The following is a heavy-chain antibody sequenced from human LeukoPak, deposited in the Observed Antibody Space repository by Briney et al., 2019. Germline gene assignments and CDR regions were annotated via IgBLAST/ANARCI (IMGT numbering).Heavy chain of an antibody. J-gene: IGHJ4*02. Sequence: SETLSLTCTVSGGSISSSSYYWGWIRQPPGKGLEWIGTIYYSGSTSYNPSLKGRVTISVDTSKNQFSLKLSSVTAADTAVYYCARGLNRNDYGGYGYWGQGTLVTVSS. CDR3: ARGLNRNDYGGYGY. D-gene: IGHD4-17*01. CDR2: IYYSGST. CDR1: GGSISSSSYY. V-gene: IGHV4-39*07.